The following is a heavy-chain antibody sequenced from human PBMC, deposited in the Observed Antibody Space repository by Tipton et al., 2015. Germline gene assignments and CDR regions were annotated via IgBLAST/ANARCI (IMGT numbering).Heavy chain of an antibody. V-gene: IGHV4-39*07. D-gene: IGHD3-10*01. CDR1: GGSISSSSYY. CDR3: ARDNSIRGLQWLGTGYYYYGMDV. J-gene: IGHJ6*02. CDR2: IYYSGST. Sequence: TLSLTCTVSGGSISSSSYYWGWIRQPPGKGLEWIGSIYYSGSTDYNPSLKSRVTISVDTSKNQFSLKLSSVTAADTAVYYCARDNSIRGLQWLGTGYYYYGMDVWGQGTTVTVSS.